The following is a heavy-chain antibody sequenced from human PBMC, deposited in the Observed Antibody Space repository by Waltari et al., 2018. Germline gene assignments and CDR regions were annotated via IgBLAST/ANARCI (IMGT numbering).Heavy chain of an antibody. CDR2: LSGSGAST. Sequence: EMQLLGSGGGLVQPGGSLRLSCAACGFPVNRYSMHWVRRGPGKGLEWVSGLSGSGASTYYADSVKGRFTISRDNSKNILYLQMNSLRIDDTALYYCAKSPTYSGNSYYFDYWGQGSLVTVSS. CDR1: GFPVNRYS. J-gene: IGHJ4*02. CDR3: AKSPTYSGNSYYFDY. V-gene: IGHV3-23*01. D-gene: IGHD1-26*01.